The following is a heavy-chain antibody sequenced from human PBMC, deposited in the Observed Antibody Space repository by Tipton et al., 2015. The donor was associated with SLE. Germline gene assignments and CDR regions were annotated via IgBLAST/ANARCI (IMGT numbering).Heavy chain of an antibody. CDR3: ANNYDFWSAFRGGTLDS. D-gene: IGHD3-3*01. CDR1: GFTFTEYT. CDR2: ITRSSSDI. J-gene: IGHJ4*02. V-gene: IGHV3-21*01. Sequence: SLRLSCAASGFTFTEYTMNWVRRSPGKGLEWVSSITRSSSDIYYADSVKGRFTISRDNLKNSLYLQMNSLRAEDTAVYYCANNYDFWSAFRGGTLDSWGQGTLVTVSS.